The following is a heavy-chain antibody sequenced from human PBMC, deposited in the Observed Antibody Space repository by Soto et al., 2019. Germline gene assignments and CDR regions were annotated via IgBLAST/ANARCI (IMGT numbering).Heavy chain of an antibody. CDR3: ARPLDYGDYVGVFDY. CDR2: IYPGDSDT. V-gene: IGHV5-51*01. J-gene: IGHJ4*01. CDR1: GYSFTSYW. D-gene: IGHD4-17*01. Sequence: PGASLKISCKGSGYSFTSYWIGWVRQMPGKGLEWMGIIYPGDSDTRYSASVQGQVTISADKSISTAYLQWSSLKASDTAMYYCARPLDYGDYVGVFDYWGDGTLV.